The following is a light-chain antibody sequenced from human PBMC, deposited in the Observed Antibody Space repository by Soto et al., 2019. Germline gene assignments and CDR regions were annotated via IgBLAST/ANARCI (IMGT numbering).Light chain of an antibody. Sequence: EIVLTQSPGTLSLSPGERATLSCRASQRVSSSYLAWYQQKPGQAPRLLIYGASSRATGIPDRFSGSGSGTDFTLTISRLEPEDFAVYFCQRYGSSPPTFGPGTKVDIK. CDR2: GAS. J-gene: IGKJ3*01. CDR1: QRVSSSY. CDR3: QRYGSSPPT. V-gene: IGKV3-20*01.